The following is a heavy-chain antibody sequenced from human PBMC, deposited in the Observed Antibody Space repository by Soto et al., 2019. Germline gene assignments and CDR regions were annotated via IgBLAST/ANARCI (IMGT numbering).Heavy chain of an antibody. CDR1: GVRFSGYY. D-gene: IGHD2-15*01. CDR3: AHLIVFQSSYYLDY. J-gene: IGHJ4*01. CDR2: ITHSGNT. V-gene: IGHV4-34*01. Sequence: ETLSLTFAVHGVRFSGYYRRWIRLSLGKGLEWIGEITHSGNTNYNPPLKSRVNMLVDTSKNQFSLSVSSVTAADTAVSYCAHLIVFQSSYYLDYWGQGTLVTV.